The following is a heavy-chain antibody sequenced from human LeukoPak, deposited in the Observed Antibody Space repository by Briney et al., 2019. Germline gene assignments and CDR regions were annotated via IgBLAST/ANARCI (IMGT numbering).Heavy chain of an antibody. CDR1: GGTFSSYA. CDR3: AREDSGTTSSWFDP. J-gene: IGHJ5*02. V-gene: IGHV1-69*04. CDR2: IIPILGIA. D-gene: IGHD1-1*01. Sequence: SVKVPCKASGGTFSSYAISWVRQAPGQGLEWMGRIIPILGIANYAQKFQGRVTITADKSTSTAYMELSSLRSEDTAVYYCAREDSGTTSSWFDPWGQGTLVTVSS.